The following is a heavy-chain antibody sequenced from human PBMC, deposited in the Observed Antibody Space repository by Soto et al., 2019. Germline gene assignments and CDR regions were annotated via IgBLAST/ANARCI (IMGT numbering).Heavy chain of an antibody. CDR1: GFTFSSYW. J-gene: IGHJ4*02. Sequence: GGSLRLSCAASGFTFSSYWMRWVRQAPGEGLVWVSYIKPDGSRTKDADSVKGRFTISRDNARNTLYLRMNGLRAEDTAVYYCARDNNWSYDSWGRGTLVTVSS. CDR2: IKPDGSRT. CDR3: ARDNNWSYDS. D-gene: IGHD1-1*01. V-gene: IGHV3-74*03.